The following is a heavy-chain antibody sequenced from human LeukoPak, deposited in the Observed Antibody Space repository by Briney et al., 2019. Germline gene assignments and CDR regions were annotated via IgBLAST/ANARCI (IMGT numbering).Heavy chain of an antibody. D-gene: IGHD3-10*01. J-gene: IGHJ4*02. Sequence: GGSLRLSCAASGFTFSSYAMSWVRQAPGKGLEWVSAISGSGGSTYYADSVKGRFTISRDNSKNTLYLQMNSLRAEDTAVYYCAKDYLGYYGSGSYLFDYWGQGTLVTVSS. CDR1: GFTFSSYA. CDR2: ISGSGGST. V-gene: IGHV3-23*01. CDR3: AKDYLGYYGSGSYLFDY.